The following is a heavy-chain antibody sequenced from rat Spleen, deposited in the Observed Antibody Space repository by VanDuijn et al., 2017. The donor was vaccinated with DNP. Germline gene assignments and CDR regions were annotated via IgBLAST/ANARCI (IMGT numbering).Heavy chain of an antibody. CDR1: GFTFSNYD. Sequence: EVQLVESGGGLVQPGRSMKLSCAASGFTFSNYDMAWVRQAPTKGLEWVASISYDGSSTYHRDSVKGRFTISRDNAKSTLYLQMDSLRSEETATYYCTTGVVDYWGQGVMVTVSS. V-gene: IGHV5-20*01. CDR2: ISYDGSST. CDR3: TTGVVDY. J-gene: IGHJ2*01. D-gene: IGHD1-1*01.